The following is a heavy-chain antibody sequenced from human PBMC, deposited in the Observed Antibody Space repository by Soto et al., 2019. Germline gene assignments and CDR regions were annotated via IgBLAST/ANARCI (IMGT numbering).Heavy chain of an antibody. V-gene: IGHV3-74*01. CDR2: INGNADNS. D-gene: IGHD6-19*01. J-gene: IGHJ4*02. Sequence: LRLSCAASGVRFVSYWMHWVRQVPGEGLAWVSRINGNADNSDYADSVKGRFTISRDNAMNRLYLQMDSLRADDTGVYYCVRDFRGAVAGSEFDHWGQGTLVTVSS. CDR3: VRDFRGAVAGSEFDH. CDR1: GVRFVSYW.